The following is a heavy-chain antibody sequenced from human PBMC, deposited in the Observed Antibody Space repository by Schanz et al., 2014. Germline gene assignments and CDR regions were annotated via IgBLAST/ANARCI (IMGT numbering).Heavy chain of an antibody. D-gene: IGHD1-26*01. CDR2: ITYNGGTI. J-gene: IGHJ4*02. CDR3: ARSRSGFYFDY. CDR1: GLTFTSAW. Sequence: EVQLVESGGGLVKPGGSLRLSCATSGLTFTSAWMSWVRQAPGKGLEWISYITYNGGTIYYADSVKGRFTVSRDNAENALDLQMNSLRAEDTAVYYCARSRSGFYFDYWGQGTLVTVSS. V-gene: IGHV3-48*01.